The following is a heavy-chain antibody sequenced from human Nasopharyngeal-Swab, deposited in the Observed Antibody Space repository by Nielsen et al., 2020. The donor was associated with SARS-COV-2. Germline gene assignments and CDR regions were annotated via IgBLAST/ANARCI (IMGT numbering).Heavy chain of an antibody. CDR3: AKLPYYYDSSGTDY. D-gene: IGHD3-22*01. CDR2: ISWNSGSI. Sequence: SLKISCAASGFTFDDYAMHWVRQAPGKGLEWVSGISWNSGSIGYADSVKGRFTISRDNAKNSLYLQMNSLRAEDTALYYCAKLPYYYDSSGTDYWGQGTLVTVSS. CDR1: GFTFDDYA. J-gene: IGHJ4*02. V-gene: IGHV3-9*01.